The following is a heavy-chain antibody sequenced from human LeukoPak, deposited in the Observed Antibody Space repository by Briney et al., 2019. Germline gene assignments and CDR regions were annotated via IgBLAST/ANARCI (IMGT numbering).Heavy chain of an antibody. CDR3: ARDFGAFAESHYEDYFDY. D-gene: IGHD3-10*01. Sequence: GGSLRLSCAASGLTFSTYWMHWVRQDPGKGRVWVSRISSDASITSYADPGKGRFTISRDNSKNTLYLQMNSLRAEDTAVYYCARDFGAFAESHYEDYFDYWGQGTLVTVSS. CDR1: GLTFSTYW. V-gene: IGHV3-74*01. CDR2: ISSDASIT. J-gene: IGHJ4*02.